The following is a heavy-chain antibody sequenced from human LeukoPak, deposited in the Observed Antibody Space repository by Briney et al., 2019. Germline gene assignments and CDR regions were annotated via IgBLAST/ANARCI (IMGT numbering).Heavy chain of an antibody. CDR2: INPSGGST. D-gene: IGHD6-13*01. CDR3: ARAIRGRQQLAPYYYYYMDV. V-gene: IGHV1-46*01. J-gene: IGHJ6*03. CDR1: GYTFTSYY. Sequence: GASVKVSCKASGYTFTSYYMHWVRQAPGQGLEWMGIINPSGGSTSYAQKFQGRVTMTRDTSTSTVYMELSGLRSEDTAVYYCARAIRGRQQLAPYYYYYMDVWGKGTTVTVSS.